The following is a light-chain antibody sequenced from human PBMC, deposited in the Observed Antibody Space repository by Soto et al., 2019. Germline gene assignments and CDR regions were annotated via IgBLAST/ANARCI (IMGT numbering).Light chain of an antibody. J-gene: IGKJ1*01. CDR3: MQALASSPT. CDR1: QSLLNSNGYHY. V-gene: IGKV2-28*01. Sequence: DIVMSQSPLSLPVTPGEPASISCRSSQSLLNSNGYHYLDWYLQKPGQSPQLLIYLGSIRASGVTDRVSGSGSGTDFTLKISRVEAEDVEFYHSMQALASSPTLGQVTKVDIK. CDR2: LGS.